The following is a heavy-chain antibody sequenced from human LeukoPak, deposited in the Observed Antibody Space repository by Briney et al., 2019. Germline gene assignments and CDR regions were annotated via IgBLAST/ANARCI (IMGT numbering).Heavy chain of an antibody. Sequence: SETLSLTCAVYGGSFSGYYWSWIRQPPGKGLEWIGEINHSGSTNYNPSLKSRVTISVDTSKNQFSLKLSSVTAADTAVYCCARAVGRIFDYWGQGTLVTVSS. V-gene: IGHV4-34*01. CDR2: INHSGST. D-gene: IGHD2-21*01. J-gene: IGHJ4*02. CDR1: GGSFSGYY. CDR3: ARAVGRIFDY.